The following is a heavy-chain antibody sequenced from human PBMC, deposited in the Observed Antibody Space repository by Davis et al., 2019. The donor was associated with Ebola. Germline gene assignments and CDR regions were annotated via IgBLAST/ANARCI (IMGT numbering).Heavy chain of an antibody. D-gene: IGHD6-19*01. CDR2: ISYDGSNK. CDR3: AKVTSSGWYLKVWYYGMDV. CDR1: GFTFSSYA. Sequence: GESLKISCAASGFTFSSYAMHWVRQAPGKGLEWVAVISYDGSNKYYADSVKGRFTISRDNSKNTLYLQMNSLRAEDTAVYYCAKVTSSGWYLKVWYYGMDVWGQGTTVTVSS. V-gene: IGHV3-30*04. J-gene: IGHJ6*02.